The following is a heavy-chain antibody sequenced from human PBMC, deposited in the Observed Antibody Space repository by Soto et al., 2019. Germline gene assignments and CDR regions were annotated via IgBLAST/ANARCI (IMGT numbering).Heavy chain of an antibody. J-gene: IGHJ4*02. V-gene: IGHV4-34*01. CDR1: GGSFSGYY. Sequence: QVQLQQWGAGLLKPSETLSLTCAVYGGSFSGYYWSWIRQPPGKGLEWIGEIKHSRSTNYNPSLKSRVTISVDTSKIQFALKLSSVTAADTAVYYCARGLTHWGQGTLVTVSS. CDR2: IKHSRST. CDR3: ARGLTH.